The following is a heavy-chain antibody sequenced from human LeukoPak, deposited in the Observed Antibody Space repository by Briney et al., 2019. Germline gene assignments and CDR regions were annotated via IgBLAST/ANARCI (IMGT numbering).Heavy chain of an antibody. Sequence: ASETLSLTCTVSGGSISSSSYYWGWIRQPPGKGLEWIGSIYYSGSTYYNPSLKSRVTISVDTSKNQFSLKLSSVTAADTAVYYCARDTVAAAPGWYFDLWGRGTLVTVSS. CDR3: ARDTVAAAPGWYFDL. V-gene: IGHV4-39*07. D-gene: IGHD2-15*01. CDR2: IYYSGST. J-gene: IGHJ2*01. CDR1: GGSISSSSYY.